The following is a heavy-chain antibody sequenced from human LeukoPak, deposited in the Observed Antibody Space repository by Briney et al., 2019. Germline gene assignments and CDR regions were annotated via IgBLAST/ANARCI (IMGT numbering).Heavy chain of an antibody. V-gene: IGHV1-2*02. CDR2: INPNSGGT. Sequence: ASVKVSCKASGGTFSSYAISWVRQAPGQGLEWMGWINPNSGGTNYAQKFQGRVTMTRDTSISTAYMELSRLRSDDTAVYYCARSPRPGVCDYWGQGTLVTVSS. CDR1: GGTFSSYA. J-gene: IGHJ4*02. CDR3: ARSPRPGVCDY. D-gene: IGHD2-8*01.